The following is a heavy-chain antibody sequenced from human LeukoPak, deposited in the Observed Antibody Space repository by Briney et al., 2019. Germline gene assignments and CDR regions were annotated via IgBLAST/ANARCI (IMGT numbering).Heavy chain of an antibody. D-gene: IGHD5-24*01. CDR2: IKQDGSEK. V-gene: IGHV3-7*01. Sequence: PGGSLRLSCAVWGYTLWSCCMRGVRQAPGKGLEWVANIKQDGSEKYYVDSVKGRFTISRENAKNSLYLHMNSLRPEVPSVYYCARARDGSFDYWGQGTLVTVSS. CDR1: GYTLWSCC. J-gene: IGHJ4*02. CDR3: ARARDGSFDY.